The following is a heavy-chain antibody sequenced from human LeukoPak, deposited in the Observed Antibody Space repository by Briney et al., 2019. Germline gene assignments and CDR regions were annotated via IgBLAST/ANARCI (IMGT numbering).Heavy chain of an antibody. Sequence: VGSLRLSCAASGFTFSSYAMSWVRQAPGKGLEWVANINQEGSEKYYVDSVKGRFTISRDNAKKSLYLQMNSLTVEDTAVYYCARIKLWSFEYWGQGTLVTVSS. J-gene: IGHJ4*02. V-gene: IGHV3-7*04. CDR1: GFTFSSYA. D-gene: IGHD3-16*01. CDR3: ARIKLWSFEY. CDR2: INQEGSEK.